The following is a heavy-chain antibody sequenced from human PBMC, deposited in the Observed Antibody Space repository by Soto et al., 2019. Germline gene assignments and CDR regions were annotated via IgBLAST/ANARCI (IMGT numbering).Heavy chain of an antibody. Sequence: QVQLQESGPGLVRPSQTLSLTCTVSGGSINSEHYHWTWIRQAPGKGREWIGYIHYTGNIRYNPYLQSRVPMSVDTSKNLFSLNLSSVTAADTAVDVCVREDDGGDRDYDGLDGWGQGTKGTVSS. D-gene: IGHD2-21*02. V-gene: IGHV4-30-4*01. J-gene: IGHJ6*02. CDR1: GGSINSEHYH. CDR3: VREDDGGDRDYDGLDG. CDR2: IHYTGNI.